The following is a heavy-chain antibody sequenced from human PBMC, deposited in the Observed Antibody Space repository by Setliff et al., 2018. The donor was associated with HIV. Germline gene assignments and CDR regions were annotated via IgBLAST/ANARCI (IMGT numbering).Heavy chain of an antibody. CDR1: GYTFTSYG. CDR2: ISAYNGNT. CDR3: ARDQITMVRGTLGAFDI. J-gene: IGHJ3*02. V-gene: IGHV1-18*01. Sequence: ASVKVSCKASGYTFTSYGISWVRQAPGQGLEWMGWISAYNGNTNYAQKLQGRGTMTTDTSTSTAYMELRSLRSDDTAVYYCARDQITMVRGTLGAFDIWGQGTMVTVSS. D-gene: IGHD3-10*01.